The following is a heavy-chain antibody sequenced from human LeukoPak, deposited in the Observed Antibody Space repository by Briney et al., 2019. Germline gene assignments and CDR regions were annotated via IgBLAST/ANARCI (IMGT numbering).Heavy chain of an antibody. CDR3: ARGGPDQAEGSIAALRWFDR. J-gene: IGHJ5*02. V-gene: IGHV5-51*01. CDR2: VYPGDSDT. Sequence: GESLKISCKGSGYRFTSYWIGWVRQMPGKGLEWMGIVYPGDSDTRYSPSFQGQVTISADKFISTAYLHWSRLKASDTAMYYCARGGPDQAEGSIAALRWFDRWGQGTLVTVSS. CDR1: GYRFTSYW. D-gene: IGHD6-6*01.